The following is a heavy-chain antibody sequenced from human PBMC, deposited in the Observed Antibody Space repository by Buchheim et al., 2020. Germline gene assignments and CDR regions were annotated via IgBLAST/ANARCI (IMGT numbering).Heavy chain of an antibody. J-gene: IGHJ4*02. CDR3: VKAPLGDFWSDTY. D-gene: IGHD3-3*01. Sequence: QVQLVESGGGVVQPGRSLRLSCAASGFTFSSYGMHWVRQAPGKGLEWVAVISKDGANTYYADPVKGRFIISRDNSRGTLSLQMNSLRLEDTAVYYCVKAPLGDFWSDTYWGQGTL. V-gene: IGHV3-30*18. CDR1: GFTFSSYG. CDR2: ISKDGANT.